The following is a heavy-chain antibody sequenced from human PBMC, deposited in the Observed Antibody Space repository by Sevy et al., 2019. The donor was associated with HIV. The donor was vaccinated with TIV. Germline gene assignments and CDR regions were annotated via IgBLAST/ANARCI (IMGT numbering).Heavy chain of an antibody. Sequence: GGSLRLSCAASGFTFSSYGMHWVRQAPGKGLEWVAVIWYDGSNKYYADSVKGRFTISRDNSKNTLYLQMNSLRAEDTAVYYCARDQELAYYDSSGQFDYWGQGTLVTVSS. CDR1: GFTFSSYG. D-gene: IGHD3-22*01. V-gene: IGHV3-33*01. CDR3: ARDQELAYYDSSGQFDY. J-gene: IGHJ4*02. CDR2: IWYDGSNK.